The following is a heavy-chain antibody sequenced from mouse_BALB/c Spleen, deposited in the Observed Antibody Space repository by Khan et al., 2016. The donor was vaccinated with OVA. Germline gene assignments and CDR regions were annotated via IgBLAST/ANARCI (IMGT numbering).Heavy chain of an antibody. Sequence: LQASLPGLVKPSQSLSLTCTVTGYSFTSGYGWNWIRQFPGNKLEWMGYISYSGSTNYNPSLKSRISIPRDTSKNQFFLQLNSVTTEDTATYYCARTARIKYWGQGTTLTVSS. V-gene: IGHV3-1*02. CDR2: ISYSGST. D-gene: IGHD1-2*01. CDR1: GYSFTSGYG. J-gene: IGHJ2*01. CDR3: ARTARIKY.